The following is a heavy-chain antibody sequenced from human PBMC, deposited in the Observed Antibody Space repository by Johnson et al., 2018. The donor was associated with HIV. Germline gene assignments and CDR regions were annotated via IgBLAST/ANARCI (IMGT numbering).Heavy chain of an antibody. CDR3: AKEGEYFYDSSGFDAFDI. CDR1: GFSFSSYA. CDR2: ISGSGEST. J-gene: IGHJ3*02. D-gene: IGHD3-22*01. Sequence: MQLVESGGGLVQPGGSLRLSCAASGFSFSSYAMSWVRQAPGKGLEWVSSISGSGESTYIADSFRGRFTISRDNSKNTLYLQMNSLRSEDTAVYYCAKEGEYFYDSSGFDAFDIWGQGTMVTVSS. V-gene: IGHV3-23*04.